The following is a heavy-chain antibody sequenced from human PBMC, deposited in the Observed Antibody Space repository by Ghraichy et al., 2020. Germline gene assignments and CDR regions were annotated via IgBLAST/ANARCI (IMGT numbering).Heavy chain of an antibody. CDR2: ISWDGGST. CDR1: GFTFDDYT. J-gene: IGHJ4*02. Sequence: GESLNISCAASGFTFDDYTMHWVRQAPGKGLEWVSLISWDGGSTYYADSVKGRFTISRDNSKNSLYLQMNSLRTEDTALYYCAKDSVPYDFWSGYYTGHYFDYWGQGTLVTVSS. D-gene: IGHD3-3*01. V-gene: IGHV3-43*01. CDR3: AKDSVPYDFWSGYYTGHYFDY.